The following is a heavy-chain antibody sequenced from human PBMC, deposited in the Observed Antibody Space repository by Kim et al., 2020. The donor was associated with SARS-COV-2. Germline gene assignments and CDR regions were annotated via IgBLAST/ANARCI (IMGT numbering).Heavy chain of an antibody. Sequence: ADSGKGRFTLSRDNSKNTRYLQMNSLRAEDTAVYYCAKNSLKWLVSWFDPWGQGTLVTVSS. V-gene: IGHV3-23*01. J-gene: IGHJ5*02. CDR3: AKNSLKWLVSWFDP. D-gene: IGHD6-19*01.